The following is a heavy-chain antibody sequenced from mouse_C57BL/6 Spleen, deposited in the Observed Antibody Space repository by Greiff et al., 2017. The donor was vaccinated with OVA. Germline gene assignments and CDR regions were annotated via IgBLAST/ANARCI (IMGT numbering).Heavy chain of an antibody. CDR2: INPNNGGT. Sequence: VQLQQSGPELVKPGASVKMSCKASGYTFTDYNMHWVKQSHGKSLEWIGYINPNNGGTSYNQKFKGKATLTVNKSSSTAYMELRSLTSEDSAVYYCARPYDYAGAWFAYWGQGTLVTVSA. V-gene: IGHV1-22*01. D-gene: IGHD2-4*01. J-gene: IGHJ3*01. CDR1: GYTFTDYN. CDR3: ARPYDYAGAWFAY.